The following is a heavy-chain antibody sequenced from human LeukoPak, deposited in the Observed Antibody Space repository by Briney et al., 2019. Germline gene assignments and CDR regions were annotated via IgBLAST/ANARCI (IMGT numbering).Heavy chain of an antibody. V-gene: IGHV3-23*01. CDR2: ISGSGGST. J-gene: IGHJ4*02. Sequence: GGSLRLSCAASGFTFSSYAMSWVRQAPGKGLDWVSAISGSGGSTYYADSVKGRFTISRDNSKNTLYLQMNSLRAEDTAVYYCAKEYYYDSSGYYPFDYWGQGTLVTVSS. CDR1: GFTFSSYA. CDR3: AKEYYYDSSGYYPFDY. D-gene: IGHD3-22*01.